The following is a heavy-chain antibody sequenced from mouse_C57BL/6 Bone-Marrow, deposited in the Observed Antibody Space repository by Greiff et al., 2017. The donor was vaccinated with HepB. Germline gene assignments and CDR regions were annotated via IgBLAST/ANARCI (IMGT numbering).Heavy chain of an antibody. J-gene: IGHJ1*03. CDR1: GYTFTSYG. Sequence: VQLMESGAELARPGASVKLSCKASGYTFTSYGISWVKQRTGQGLEWIGESYPRSGNTYYNEKFKGKATLTADKSSSTAYMELRSLTSEDSAVYFCSRPITTVGGNWYFDVWGTGTTVTVSS. V-gene: IGHV1-81*01. CDR3: SRPITTVGGNWYFDV. D-gene: IGHD1-1*01. CDR2: SYPRSGNT.